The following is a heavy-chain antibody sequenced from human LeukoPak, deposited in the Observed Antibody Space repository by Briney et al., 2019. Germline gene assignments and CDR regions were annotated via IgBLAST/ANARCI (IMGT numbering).Heavy chain of an antibody. CDR1: GFTFSRYA. CDR3: AKDGCGGDCYPHNWFDP. D-gene: IGHD2-21*02. V-gene: IGHV3-23*01. Sequence: GGSLRLSCAASGFTFSRYAMSWVRQAPGKGLEWVSAISGSGGSTYYADSVKGRFTISRDNSKNTLYLQMNSLRAEDTAVYYCAKDGCGGDCYPHNWFDPWGEGTVVTVSS. CDR2: ISGSGGST. J-gene: IGHJ5*02.